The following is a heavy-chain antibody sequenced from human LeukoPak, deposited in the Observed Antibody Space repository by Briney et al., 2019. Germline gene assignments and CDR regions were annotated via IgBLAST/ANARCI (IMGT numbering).Heavy chain of an antibody. Sequence: PGGSLRLSCAASGFTFDDYAMHWVRQAPGKGLEWVSGISWNSGSIGYADSVKGRFAISRDNAKNSLYLQMNSLRVEDTALYYCAKDMGPSTIAAAGIGYWGQGTLVTVSS. J-gene: IGHJ4*02. CDR1: GFTFDDYA. V-gene: IGHV3-9*01. D-gene: IGHD6-13*01. CDR3: AKDMGPSTIAAAGIGY. CDR2: ISWNSGSI.